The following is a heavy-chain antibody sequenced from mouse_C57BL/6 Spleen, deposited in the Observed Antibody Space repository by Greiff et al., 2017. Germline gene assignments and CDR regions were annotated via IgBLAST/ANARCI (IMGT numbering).Heavy chain of an antibody. CDR1: GFTFNTYA. Sequence: VQLKESGGGLVQPKGSLKLSCAASGFTFNTYAMHWVRQAPGKGLEWVACIRSKSSNYATYYAGSGKDRVTISRDDSQSVLYLQMNNLKTEDTAMYSCVTAQASWFAYWGQGTLVTVSA. CDR3: VTAQASWFAY. V-gene: IGHV10-3*01. J-gene: IGHJ3*01. D-gene: IGHD3-2*02. CDR2: IRSKSSNYAT.